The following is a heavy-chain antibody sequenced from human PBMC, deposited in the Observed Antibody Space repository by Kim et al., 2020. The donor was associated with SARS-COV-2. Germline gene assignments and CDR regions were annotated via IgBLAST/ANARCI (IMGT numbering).Heavy chain of an antibody. J-gene: IGHJ3*01. Sequence: SETLSLTCIVSGGSISSSSYYWGWIRQPPGKGLEWIGSIYYSGSTYYNPSLKSRVTISVDTSKNQFSLKLSSVTAADTAVYYCARRGDSFFTNLYVGAFDVWGQGTMVTVYS. D-gene: IGHD2-21*01. CDR2: IYYSGST. CDR3: ARRGDSFFTNLYVGAFDV. V-gene: IGHV4-39*01. CDR1: GGSISSSSYY.